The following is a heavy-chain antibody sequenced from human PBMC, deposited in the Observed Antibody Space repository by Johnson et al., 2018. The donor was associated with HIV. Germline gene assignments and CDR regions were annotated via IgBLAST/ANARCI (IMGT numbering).Heavy chain of an antibody. CDR1: GFTFSSYW. V-gene: IGHV3-74*02. D-gene: IGHD3-22*01. CDR2: IRNDGSIT. CDR3: TRGLDYYDSTGFRSASFDI. J-gene: IGHJ3*02. Sequence: MQLVESGGGVVQPGRSLRLSCAASGFTFSSYWMHWVRQAPGKGLVWVSRIRNDGSITTYADSVKGRFIISSDNSKNALYLQMNSLRAEDTAVDYCTRGLDYYDSTGFRSASFDIWGQGTMVIVSP.